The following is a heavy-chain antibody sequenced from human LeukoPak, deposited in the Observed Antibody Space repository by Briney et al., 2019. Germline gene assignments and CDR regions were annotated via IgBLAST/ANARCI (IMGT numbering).Heavy chain of an antibody. CDR1: GLTFSSYW. V-gene: IGHV3-74*01. Sequence: GGSLRLSCAASGLTFSSYWMHWVRQAPGKGLMWVSRINTDGSITTYADSVKGRFTISRDNSKNTLYLQMNSLRAEDTAVYYCAKEVAAGFYYMDVWGKGTTVTVSS. CDR3: AKEVAAGFYYMDV. D-gene: IGHD6-25*01. CDR2: INTDGSIT. J-gene: IGHJ6*03.